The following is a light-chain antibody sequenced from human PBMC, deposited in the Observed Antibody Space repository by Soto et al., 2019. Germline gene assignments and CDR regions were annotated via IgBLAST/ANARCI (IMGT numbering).Light chain of an antibody. J-gene: IGKJ1*01. CDR1: QSVGKY. CDR3: QQRGNRPPWT. Sequence: EIVMTPSPATLSLSPVERTTLSCRASQSVGKYLVWYQQKPGQAPRLLNYEASNRATGSPARFSGSGSGTDFTLTISSLVPEAFAVYYCQQRGNRPPWTFGQGTKVDIK. CDR2: EAS. V-gene: IGKV3-11*01.